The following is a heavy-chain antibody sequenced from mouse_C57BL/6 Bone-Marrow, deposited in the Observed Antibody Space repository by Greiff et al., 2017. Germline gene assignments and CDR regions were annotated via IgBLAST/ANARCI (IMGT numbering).Heavy chain of an antibody. Sequence: EVQRVESGPGLVKPSQSLSLTCSVTGYSITSGYYWNWIRQFPGNKLEWMGYISYDGSNNYNPSLKNRISITRDTSKNQFFLKLNSVTTEDTATYYCARIYYYGFDYWGQGTTLTVSS. CDR2: ISYDGSN. D-gene: IGHD1-1*01. V-gene: IGHV3-6*01. CDR1: GYSITSGYY. CDR3: ARIYYYGFDY. J-gene: IGHJ2*01.